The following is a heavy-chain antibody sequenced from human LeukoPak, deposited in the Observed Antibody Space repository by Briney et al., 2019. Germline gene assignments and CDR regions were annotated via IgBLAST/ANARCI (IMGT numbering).Heavy chain of an antibody. Sequence: SETLSLTCAVCGGTFNGYYWSWKRPPPGKGLEWMGELNHSGSTNSNPSLKSLVTISVDTSKNHFSLQRSPVTAEDTAVYYGKKGFRRWLRGLFDQGSKGSLVTVS. CDR3: KKGFRRWLRGLFDQ. J-gene: IGHJ4*02. V-gene: IGHV4-34*01. D-gene: IGHD5-12*01. CDR2: LNHSGST. CDR1: GGTFNGYY.